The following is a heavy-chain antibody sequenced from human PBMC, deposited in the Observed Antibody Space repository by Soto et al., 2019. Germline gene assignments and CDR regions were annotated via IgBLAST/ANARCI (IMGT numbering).Heavy chain of an antibody. CDR1: GFTFSGSA. D-gene: IGHD6-6*01. CDR3: TSPSPNYYYGMDV. J-gene: IGHJ6*02. V-gene: IGHV3-73*01. CDR2: IRSKANSYAT. Sequence: GGSLRLSCAASGFTFSGSAMHWVRQASGKGLEWVGRIRSKANSYATAYAASLKGRFTISRDDSKNTAYLQMNSLKTEDTAVYYCTSPSPNYYYGMDVWGQGTTVTVSS.